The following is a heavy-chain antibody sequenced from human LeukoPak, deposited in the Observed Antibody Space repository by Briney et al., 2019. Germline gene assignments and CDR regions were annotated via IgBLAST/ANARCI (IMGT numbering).Heavy chain of an antibody. V-gene: IGHV3-11*01. J-gene: IGHJ4*02. Sequence: PGGSLRLSCAASGFTFSDYYMSWIRQAPGTGLEWVSYISSSGSTIYYADSVKGRFTISRDNAKNSLYLQMNSLRAEDTAVYYCASQEWSDGSYFDYWGQGTLVTVSS. CDR2: ISSSGSTI. D-gene: IGHD3-3*01. CDR1: GFTFSDYY. CDR3: ASQEWSDGSYFDY.